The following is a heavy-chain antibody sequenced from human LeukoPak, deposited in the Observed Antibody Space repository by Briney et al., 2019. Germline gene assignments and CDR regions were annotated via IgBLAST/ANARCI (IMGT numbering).Heavy chain of an antibody. CDR2: VSYDGGNE. CDR1: GFPFRRYA. J-gene: IGHJ6*02. D-gene: IGHD2-2*01. CDR3: ARDRYASRSYVMDV. V-gene: IGHV3-30*04. Sequence: PGGSLRLSRELSGFPFRRYAMHWVHQAPGKGLEWLAVVSYDGGNEYYADSVKGRFTISRGKSRNTAFLQMDSLRHEDTGVYFCARDRYASRSYVMDVWGQGTTVVVSS.